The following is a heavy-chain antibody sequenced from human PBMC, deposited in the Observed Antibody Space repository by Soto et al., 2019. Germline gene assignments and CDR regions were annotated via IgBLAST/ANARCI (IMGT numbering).Heavy chain of an antibody. D-gene: IGHD6-6*01. CDR1: GGTFSSYT. CDR3: ARASYPYISSSGFYYYYMDV. V-gene: IGHV1-69*02. CDR2: IIPILGIA. J-gene: IGHJ6*03. Sequence: SVKVSCKASGGTFSSYTISWVRQAPGQGLEWMGRIIPILGIANYAQKFQGRVTITADKSTSTAYMELSSLRSEDTAVYYCARASYPYISSSGFYYYYMDVWGKGTTVTVSS.